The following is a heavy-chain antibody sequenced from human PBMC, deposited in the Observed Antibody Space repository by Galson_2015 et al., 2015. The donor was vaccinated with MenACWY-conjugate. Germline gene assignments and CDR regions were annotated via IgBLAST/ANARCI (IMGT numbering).Heavy chain of an antibody. Sequence: SLRLSCAASGFTFSTYWMHWVRQAPGKGLVWVSRINSDGRSTSYADSVKDRFTISRDNAKNTLYLQMNSLRAEDTAVYYCARLGGNYRTTSHFDYWGQGTLVTVSS. CDR3: ARLGGNYRTTSHFDY. CDR2: INSDGRST. V-gene: IGHV3-74*01. J-gene: IGHJ4*02. CDR1: GFTFSTYW. D-gene: IGHD1-26*01.